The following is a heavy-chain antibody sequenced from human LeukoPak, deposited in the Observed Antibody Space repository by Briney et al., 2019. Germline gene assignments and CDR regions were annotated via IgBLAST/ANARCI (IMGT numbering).Heavy chain of an antibody. CDR3: VRGRPY. V-gene: IGHV3-7*03. Sequence: GGSLRLSCAASGFTFSSYAMHWVRQAPGKGPEWVASINPDGSEHYYVDSVKGRFTISRDNAKDSLYLQMSSLRVEDTAVYFCVRGRPYWGQGTLVTVSS. CDR2: INPDGSEH. J-gene: IGHJ4*02. CDR1: GFTFSSYA.